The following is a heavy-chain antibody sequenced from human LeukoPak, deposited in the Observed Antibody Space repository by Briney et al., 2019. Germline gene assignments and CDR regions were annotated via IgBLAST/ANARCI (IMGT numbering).Heavy chain of an antibody. J-gene: IGHJ4*02. Sequence: PSETLSLTCTVSGGSISSSSYYWGWIRQPPGKGLEWIGSIYYSGSTYYNPSLKSRVTISVDSSKNQFSLKLSSVTAADTAVYYCARDPRQSYYYDSSGYYYGPYWGQGTLVTVSS. CDR2: IYYSGST. CDR3: ARDPRQSYYYDSSGYYYGPY. V-gene: IGHV4-39*07. CDR1: GGSISSSSYY. D-gene: IGHD3-22*01.